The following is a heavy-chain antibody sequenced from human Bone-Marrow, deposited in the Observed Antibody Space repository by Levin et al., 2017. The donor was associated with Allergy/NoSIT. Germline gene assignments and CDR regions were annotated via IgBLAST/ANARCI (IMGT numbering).Heavy chain of an antibody. J-gene: IGHJ5*02. Sequence: GESLKISCKASGYTFTSYGISWVRQAPGQGLEWMGWISAYNGNTNYAQKLQGRVTMTTDTSTSTAYMELRSLRSDDTAVYYCARGTGYSSSWYWFDPWGQGTLVTVSS. CDR2: ISAYNGNT. CDR3: ARGTGYSSSWYWFDP. D-gene: IGHD6-13*01. CDR1: GYTFTSYG. V-gene: IGHV1-18*01.